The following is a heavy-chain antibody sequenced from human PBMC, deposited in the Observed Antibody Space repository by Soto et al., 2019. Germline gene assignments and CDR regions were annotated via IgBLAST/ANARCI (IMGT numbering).Heavy chain of an antibody. CDR1: GDTFTTYD. CDR3: ARGRASGSYYLLDY. D-gene: IGHD3-10*01. Sequence: XSVKVSCKASGDTFTTYDINWVRQATGHGLEWMGWINPNSGNIGYAQRFQGRVTMTRDNAIRTAYMEVSSLRSDDTAVYYCARGRASGSYYLLDYWGQGTLVTVSS. CDR2: INPNSGNI. J-gene: IGHJ4*02. V-gene: IGHV1-8*01.